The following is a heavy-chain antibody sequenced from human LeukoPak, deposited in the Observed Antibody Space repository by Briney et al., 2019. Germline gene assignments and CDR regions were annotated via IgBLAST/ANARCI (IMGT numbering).Heavy chain of an antibody. CDR3: ATPYCSSLSCLDVFNM. CDR1: GVSVSDGRYY. Sequence: PSRTLSLTCNVSGVSVSDGRYYWTWIRHHPTRDLEWIGYKYYSGSAKYNPSLKSRLTISIDTAKNQFSLQLSSVTAADTATYYCATPYCSSLSCLDVFNMWGQGTRVTVSS. CDR2: KYYSGSA. V-gene: IGHV4-31*03. J-gene: IGHJ3*02. D-gene: IGHD2-2*01.